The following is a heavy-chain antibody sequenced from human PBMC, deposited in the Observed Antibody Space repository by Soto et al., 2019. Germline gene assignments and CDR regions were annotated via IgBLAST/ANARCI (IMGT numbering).Heavy chain of an antibody. V-gene: IGHV1-2*02. CDR3: ARDRTDQHIVVVPHYGMDV. CDR1: GYTFTGYY. D-gene: IGHD2-21*01. J-gene: IGHJ6*02. CDR2: INPNSGGT. Sequence: GPPVKVSCKASGYTFTGYYMHWVRQAPGQGLEWMGWINPNSGGTNYAQKFQGRVTMTRDTSISTAYMELSRLRSDDTAVYYCARDRTDQHIVVVPHYGMDVWGQGTTVTVSS.